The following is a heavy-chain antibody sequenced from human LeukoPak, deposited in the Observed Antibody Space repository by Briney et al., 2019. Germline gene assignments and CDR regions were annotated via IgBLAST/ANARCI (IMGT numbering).Heavy chain of an antibody. J-gene: IGHJ6*02. CDR3: AKSRGVTPGDYYYGMDV. V-gene: IGHV3-9*01. CDR2: ISWNSGSI. CDR1: GFTFDDYA. Sequence: PGGSLRLSCAASGFTFDDYAMHWVRQAPGKGLEWASGISWNSGSIGYADSVKGRFTISRDNAKNSLYLQMNSLRAEDTALYYCAKSRGVTPGDYYYGMDVWGQGTTVTVSS. D-gene: IGHD3-10*01.